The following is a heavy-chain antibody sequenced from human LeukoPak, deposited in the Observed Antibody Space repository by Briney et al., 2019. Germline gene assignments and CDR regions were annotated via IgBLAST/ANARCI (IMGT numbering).Heavy chain of an antibody. Sequence: GRSLRLSCAASGFTFSSYGMHWVRRAPGKGLEWVAVIWYDGSNKYYADSVKGRFTISRDNSKNTLYLQMNSLRAEDTAVYYCAREYSYGFSGLGYWGQGTLVTVSS. CDR3: AREYSYGFSGLGY. V-gene: IGHV3-33*01. J-gene: IGHJ4*02. D-gene: IGHD5-18*01. CDR1: GFTFSSYG. CDR2: IWYDGSNK.